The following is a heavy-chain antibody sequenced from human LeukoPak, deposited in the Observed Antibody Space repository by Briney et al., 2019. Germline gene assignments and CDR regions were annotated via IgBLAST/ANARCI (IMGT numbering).Heavy chain of an antibody. V-gene: IGHV4-34*01. D-gene: IGHD2-15*01. J-gene: IGHJ4*02. CDR2: INHSGST. Sequence: SETLSLTCAVYGGSFSGYYWSWIRQPPGKGLEWIGEINHSGSTNYNPSLKSRVTISVDTSTNQFSLKLSSVTAADTAVYYCARVSGYCSGGACYSRRHFDHWGQGTLVTVSS. CDR3: ARVSGYCSGGACYSRRHFDH. CDR1: GGSFSGYY.